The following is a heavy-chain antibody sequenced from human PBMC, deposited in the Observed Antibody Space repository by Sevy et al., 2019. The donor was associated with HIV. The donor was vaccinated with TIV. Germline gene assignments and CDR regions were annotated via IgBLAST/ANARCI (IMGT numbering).Heavy chain of an antibody. D-gene: IGHD4-17*01. J-gene: IGHJ4*02. CDR3: ARDLPPSATTVPHFDC. Sequence: GGSLRLSCAASGFTFTSYEMNWVRQAPGKGLEWLSYISNSGTTIYYSDSVKGRFTISRDNARNSLYLQMRSLRAEDKAVYYCARDLPPSATTVPHFDCWGQGTLVTVSS. V-gene: IGHV3-48*03. CDR2: ISNSGTTI. CDR1: GFTFTSYE.